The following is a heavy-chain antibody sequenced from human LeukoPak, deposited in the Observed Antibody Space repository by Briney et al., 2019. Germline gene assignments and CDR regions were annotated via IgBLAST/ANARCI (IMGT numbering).Heavy chain of an antibody. J-gene: IGHJ4*02. Sequence: ASVKVSCKASGGTLSSHAISWVRQAPGGLEWMGGIIPIFGTANYAQKFQGRVTITADESTSTAYMELSSLRSEDTAVYYCARDYGGNRFDYWGQGTLVTVSS. D-gene: IGHD4-23*01. CDR2: IIPIFGTA. CDR1: GGTLSSHA. V-gene: IGHV1-69*13. CDR3: ARDYGGNRFDY.